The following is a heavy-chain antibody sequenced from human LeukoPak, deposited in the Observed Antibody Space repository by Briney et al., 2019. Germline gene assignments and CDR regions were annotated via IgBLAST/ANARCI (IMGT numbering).Heavy chain of an antibody. J-gene: IGHJ5*02. V-gene: IGHV4-59*01. Sequence: PSETLSLTCTVSGGSISSYYWSWIRQPPGKGLEWIGYIYYSGSTYYNPSLKSRVIISSDTSKNQFYLRLSSVTAADTALYYCARVSGGNSNWFDPWGQGTLVTVSS. CDR2: IYYSGST. D-gene: IGHD2/OR15-2a*01. CDR3: ARVSGGNSNWFDP. CDR1: GGSISSYY.